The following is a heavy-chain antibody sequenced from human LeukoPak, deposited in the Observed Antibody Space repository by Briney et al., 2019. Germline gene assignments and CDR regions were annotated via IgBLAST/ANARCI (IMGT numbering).Heavy chain of an antibody. V-gene: IGHV3-21*01. J-gene: IGHJ4*02. D-gene: IGHD4-17*01. CDR3: AKTVQEAYYFDY. Sequence: PGGSLRLSCAASGFTFSSYSMNWVRQAPGKGLEWVSSISSSGTYIYYADSVKGRFTISRDNAKNSLFLQMNSLRAEDTAVYYCAKTVQEAYYFDYWGQGTLVTVSS. CDR1: GFTFSSYS. CDR2: ISSSGTYI.